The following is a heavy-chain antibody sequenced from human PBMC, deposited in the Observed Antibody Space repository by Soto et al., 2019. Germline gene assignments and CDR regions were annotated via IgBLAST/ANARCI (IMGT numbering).Heavy chain of an antibody. V-gene: IGHV4-30-2*01. J-gene: IGHJ6*02. CDR1: GASISSGVNS. CDR3: ATEGASHNGMDV. CDR2: IYHSGST. Sequence: QLQLQESGSGLVKPSQTLSLTCAVSGASISSGVNSWSWVRQPPGKGLEWIGYIYHSGSTHYNPSIKSRVTISIDRAKNQFSLMLRSVTAADTAVYDCATEGASHNGMDVWGQGTTVTVSS. D-gene: IGHD3-16*01.